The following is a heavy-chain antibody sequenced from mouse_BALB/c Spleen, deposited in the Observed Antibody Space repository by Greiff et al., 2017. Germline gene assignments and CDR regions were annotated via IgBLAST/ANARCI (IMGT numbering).Heavy chain of an antibody. J-gene: IGHJ3*01. CDR1: GYAFSSSW. Sequence: VQLVESGPELVKPGASVKISCKASGYAFSSSWMNWVKQRPGQGLEWIGRIYPGDGDTNYNGKFKGKATLTADKSSSTAYMQLSSLTSVDSAVYFCARSGGSSYSWFAYWGQGTLVTVSA. CDR3: ARSGGSSYSWFAY. V-gene: IGHV1-82*01. D-gene: IGHD1-1*01. CDR2: IYPGDGDT.